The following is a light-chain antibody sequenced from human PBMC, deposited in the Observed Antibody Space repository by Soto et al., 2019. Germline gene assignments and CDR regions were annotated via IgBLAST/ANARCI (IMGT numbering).Light chain of an antibody. V-gene: IGLV1-40*01. J-gene: IGLJ2*01. CDR2: GNN. CDR1: NSNFGAGYD. Sequence: QSVLTQPPSVSGAPGQRVTISCTGTNSNFGAGYDVHWYQQVPGAAPKLLIYGNNNRPSGVPDRISGSRSGTSASLAITGLQAEDEADYYCQSYDTSLSAPVIFGGGTKLTVL. CDR3: QSYDTSLSAPVI.